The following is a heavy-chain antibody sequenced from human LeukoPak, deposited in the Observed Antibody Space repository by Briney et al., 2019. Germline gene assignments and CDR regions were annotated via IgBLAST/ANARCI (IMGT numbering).Heavy chain of an antibody. J-gene: IGHJ4*02. D-gene: IGHD2-2*01. CDR3: YLLLSDY. CDR2: MNPNSGNT. Sequence: GASVKVSCKTSGYTFSTYDINWVRQAAGQGLEWMGWMNPNSGNTGFAQKFQGRATITRDTSITTAYLELSSLRSEDTAVYFRYLLLSDYWGQGTLVTVSS. V-gene: IGHV1-8*03. CDR1: GYTFSTYD.